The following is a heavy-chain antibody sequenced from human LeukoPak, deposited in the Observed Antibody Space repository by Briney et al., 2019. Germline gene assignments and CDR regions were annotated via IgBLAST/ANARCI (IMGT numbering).Heavy chain of an antibody. Sequence: ASVKVSCKASGYTFTSYGISWVRQAPGQGLEWMGWISVYNGNTNYAQKLQGRVTMTTDTSTSTAYMELRSLISDDTAIYYCARQVDTTIALPDYWGQGTLVTVSS. J-gene: IGHJ4*02. CDR3: ARQVDTTIALPDY. V-gene: IGHV1-18*01. D-gene: IGHD5-18*01. CDR2: ISVYNGNT. CDR1: GYTFTSYG.